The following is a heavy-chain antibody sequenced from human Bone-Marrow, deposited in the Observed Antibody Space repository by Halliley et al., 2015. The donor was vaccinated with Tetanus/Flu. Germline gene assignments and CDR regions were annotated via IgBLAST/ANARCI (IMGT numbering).Heavy chain of an antibody. CDR3: AKPPRALPSRPRYFDY. CDR2: CDGVTQ. J-gene: IGHJ4*02. V-gene: IGHV3-30*18. Sequence: CDGVTQYYADSVKGRFPISRDNSNNPLYLQMNSLRPEATAVYYCAKPPRALPSRPRYFDYWGQGTLVTVSS. D-gene: IGHD6-6*01.